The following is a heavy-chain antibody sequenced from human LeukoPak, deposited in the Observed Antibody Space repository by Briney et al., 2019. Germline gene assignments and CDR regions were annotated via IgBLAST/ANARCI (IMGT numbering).Heavy chain of an antibody. V-gene: IGHV1-2*02. CDR3: ATILEAAAGT. CDR2: INPNSGGT. CDR1: GYTFTGYY. J-gene: IGHJ5*02. D-gene: IGHD6-13*01. Sequence: ASVKVSCKASGYTFTGYYMHWVRQAPGQGLEWMGWINPNSGGTNYAQKFQGRVTMTRDTSTSTAYMELSRLRSDGTAVYYCATILEAAAGTWGQGTLVTVSS.